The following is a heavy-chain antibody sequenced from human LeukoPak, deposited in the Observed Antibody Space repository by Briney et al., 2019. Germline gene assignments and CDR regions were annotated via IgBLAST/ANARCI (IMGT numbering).Heavy chain of an antibody. CDR1: GFTVSSNY. CDR2: IYSGGST. D-gene: IGHD3-9*01. Sequence: LPGGSLRLSCAASGFTVSSNYMSWVRQAPGKGLEWVSVIYSGGSTYYADSVKGRFTISRDNSKNTLYLQMNSLRAEDTAVYYCARGPRCFDWLLPAFFDYWGQGTLVTVSS. CDR3: ARGPRCFDWLLPAFFDY. V-gene: IGHV3-53*01. J-gene: IGHJ4*02.